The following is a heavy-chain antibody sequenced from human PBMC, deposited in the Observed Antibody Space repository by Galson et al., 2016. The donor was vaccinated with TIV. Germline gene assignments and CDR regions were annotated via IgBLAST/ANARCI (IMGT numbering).Heavy chain of an antibody. CDR1: GDIFRSYG. V-gene: IGHV1-69*05. CDR3: ARVPQIYDYYMDV. Sequence: SVKVSCKVSGDIFRSYGISWVRQAPGQGLEWMGAIIPLFGTAKYEQTFQGRLTITTDESTGTVYMELSSLTSEDTAIYYCARVPQIYDYYMDVWGKGTTVTVSS. J-gene: IGHJ6*03. CDR2: IIPLFGTA.